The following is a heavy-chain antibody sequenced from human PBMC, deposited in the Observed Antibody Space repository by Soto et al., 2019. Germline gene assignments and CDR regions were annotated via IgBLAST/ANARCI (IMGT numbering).Heavy chain of an antibody. D-gene: IGHD2-2*01. J-gene: IGHJ6*03. V-gene: IGHV4-34*01. CDR2: INHSGST. CDR3: ARAPYCSSTSCYAYYYYYMDV. Sequence: PSETLSLTCAVYGGSFSGYYWSWIRQPPGKGLEWIGEINHSGSTNYNPSLKSRVTISVDTSKNQFSLKPSSVTAADTAVYYCARAPYCSSTSCYAYYYYYMDVWGKGTTVTVSS. CDR1: GGSFSGYY.